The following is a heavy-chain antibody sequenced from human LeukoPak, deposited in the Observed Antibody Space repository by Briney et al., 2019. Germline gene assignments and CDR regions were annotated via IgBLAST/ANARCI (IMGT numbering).Heavy chain of an antibody. D-gene: IGHD1-1*01. Sequence: GGSLRLSCSASGFTFTSHVMHWVRQAPGKGLQYVSGISMNVQTTYYAGSVKGRFTISRDSSKNTVYLQMNSLTAEDTAVYYCVREGLERRTNFDYWGQGTRVSVSS. J-gene: IGHJ4*02. V-gene: IGHV3-64D*06. CDR1: GFTFTSHV. CDR3: VREGLERRTNFDY. CDR2: ISMNVQTT.